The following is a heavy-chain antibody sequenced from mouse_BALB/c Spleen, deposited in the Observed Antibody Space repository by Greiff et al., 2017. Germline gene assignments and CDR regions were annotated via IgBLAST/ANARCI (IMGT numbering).Heavy chain of an antibody. Sequence: DVMLVESGGGLVQPGGSLRLSCATSGFTFTDYYMSWVRQPPGKALEWLGFIRNKANGYTTEYSASVKGRLTISRDNSQSILYLQMNTLRAEDSATYYCAREDYMYYYAMDYWGQGTSVTVSS. CDR1: GFTFTDYY. CDR2: IRNKANGYTT. D-gene: IGHD2-12*01. CDR3: AREDYMYYYAMDY. J-gene: IGHJ4*01. V-gene: IGHV7-3*02.